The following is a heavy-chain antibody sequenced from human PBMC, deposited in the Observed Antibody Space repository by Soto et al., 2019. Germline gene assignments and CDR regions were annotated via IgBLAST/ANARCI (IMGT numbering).Heavy chain of an antibody. CDR3: AVSLDSYDPDAFDI. Sequence: PGKIKASETLSLTCTVSGGSISSYYWSWIRQPPGKGLEWIGYIYYSGSTNYNPSLKSRVTISVDTSKNQFSLKLSSVTAADTAVYYCAVSLDSYDPDAFDIWGQGTMVTVSS. D-gene: IGHD3-16*01. V-gene: IGHV4-59*01. J-gene: IGHJ3*02. CDR1: GGSISSYY. CDR2: IYYSGST.